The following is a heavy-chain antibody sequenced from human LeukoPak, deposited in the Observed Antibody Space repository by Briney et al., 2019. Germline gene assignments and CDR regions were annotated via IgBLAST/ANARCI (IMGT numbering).Heavy chain of an antibody. CDR2: INHSGGT. J-gene: IGHJ4*02. CDR3: ARGHRGYNRSYYFDY. CDR1: GGSFSGYY. D-gene: IGHD5-24*01. Sequence: PSETLSLTCAVYGGSFSGYYWSWIRQPPRKGLEWIGEINHSGGTNYNPSLKSRVTISVDPSKNQFSLKLSSVTAADTAVYYCARGHRGYNRSYYFDYWGQGTLVTVSS. V-gene: IGHV4-34*01.